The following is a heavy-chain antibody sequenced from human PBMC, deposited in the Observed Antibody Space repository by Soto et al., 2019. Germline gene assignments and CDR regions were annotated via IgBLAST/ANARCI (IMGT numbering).Heavy chain of an antibody. Sequence: QVQLQESGPGLVKPSQTLSLTCNVSRGSISSADYYWTWIRQPPGKGLEWIGYIYYSGSVYHNPSLKSRVTMSVDMSENQFSLKLSSVTAADTAVYYCARLAAPAGGYYERRMVEYWGQGTLVTVSS. J-gene: IGHJ4*02. CDR3: ARLAAPAGGYYERRMVEY. V-gene: IGHV4-30-4*01. CDR1: RGSISSADYY. CDR2: IYYSGSV. D-gene: IGHD6-13*01.